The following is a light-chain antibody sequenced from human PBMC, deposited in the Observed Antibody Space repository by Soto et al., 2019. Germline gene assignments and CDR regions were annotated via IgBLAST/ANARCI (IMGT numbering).Light chain of an antibody. CDR2: EVS. CDR1: SSDVGGYNY. Sequence: QSVLAQHASVSGSPGQSITISCTGTSSDVGGYNYVAWYQQHPGKVPRLMIYEVSNRPSGVSNRFSGSKSGSTASLTISGLQAEDEADYYCISYTSSSTSYVFGTGTKVTVL. J-gene: IGLJ1*01. V-gene: IGLV2-14*01. CDR3: ISYTSSSTSYV.